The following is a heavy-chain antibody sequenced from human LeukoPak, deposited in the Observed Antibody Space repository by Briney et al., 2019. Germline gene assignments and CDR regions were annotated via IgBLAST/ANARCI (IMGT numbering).Heavy chain of an antibody. CDR3: ARPYCSGGDCLRYFDL. V-gene: IGHV1-8*01. D-gene: IGHD2-15*01. Sequence: ASVKVSCKASGYTFTSYDISWVRQATGQGHEWMGWMNSISGNTGYAQKFQGRVTMTRSTSISTAYMELSSLRSEDTAVYYCARPYCSGGDCLRYFDLWGRGTLITVSS. J-gene: IGHJ2*01. CDR1: GYTFTSYD. CDR2: MNSISGNT.